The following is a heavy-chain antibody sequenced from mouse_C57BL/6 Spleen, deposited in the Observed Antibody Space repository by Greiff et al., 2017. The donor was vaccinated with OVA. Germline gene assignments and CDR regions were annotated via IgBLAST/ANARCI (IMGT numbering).Heavy chain of an antibody. CDR1: GFTFNTYA. Sequence: EVQLQQSGGGLVQPKGSLKLSCAASGFTFNTYAMHWVRQAPGKGLEWVARIRSKSSNYATYYADSVKDRFTISRDDSQSMLYLQMNNRKTEDTAMYHCGREENMCAYWGQGTLVTVSA. J-gene: IGHJ3*01. D-gene: IGHD5-2*01. CDR3: GREENMCAY. V-gene: IGHV10-3*01. CDR2: IRSKSSNYAT.